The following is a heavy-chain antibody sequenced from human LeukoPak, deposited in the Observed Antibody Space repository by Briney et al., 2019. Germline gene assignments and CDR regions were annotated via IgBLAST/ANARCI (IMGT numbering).Heavy chain of an antibody. D-gene: IGHD4-23*01. CDR2: ISLSGDTR. Sequence: GGSLRLSCAASGFTFNSYETNWVRQAPGKGLEWVSYISLSGDTRYSADSVKGRFTISRDNTKNSLYLQMNSLRAEDTAVYYCARNYGGHLDYWGQGTLVTVSS. V-gene: IGHV3-48*03. J-gene: IGHJ4*02. CDR1: GFTFNSYE. CDR3: ARNYGGHLDY.